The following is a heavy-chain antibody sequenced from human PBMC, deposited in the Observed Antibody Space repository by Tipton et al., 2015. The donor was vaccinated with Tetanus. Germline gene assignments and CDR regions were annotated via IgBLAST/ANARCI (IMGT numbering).Heavy chain of an antibody. Sequence: TLSLTCNVSGYSIGGNVYFWAWIRQPPGKGLEWIGCVYESGKTYYSPSFSSRVTITVDMSQNKFSLRLDSVSAADTAAYYCARQRWSPKRIASDVWGQETLVTVSS. V-gene: IGHV4-39*01. CDR3: ARQRWSPKRIASDV. D-gene: IGHD4-23*01. J-gene: IGHJ3*01. CDR1: GYSIGGNVYF. CDR2: VYESGKT.